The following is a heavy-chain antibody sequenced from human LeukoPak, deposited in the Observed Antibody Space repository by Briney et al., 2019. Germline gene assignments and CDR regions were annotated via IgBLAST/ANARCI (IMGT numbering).Heavy chain of an antibody. J-gene: IGHJ4*02. D-gene: IGHD6-13*01. Sequence: SETLSLTCAVYGGSFSGYYWSWIRQPPGKGLEWIGEIFHSGSPTYNPSLKSRVTISLDKSNNQFSLKLRSVTAADTAVYYCGRNGAYSLDYWGQGTLVTVSS. V-gene: IGHV4-34*12. CDR3: GRNGAYSLDY. CDR2: IFHSGSP. CDR1: GGSFSGYY.